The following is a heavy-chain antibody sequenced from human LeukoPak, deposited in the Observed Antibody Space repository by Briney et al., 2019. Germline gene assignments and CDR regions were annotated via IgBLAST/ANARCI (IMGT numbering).Heavy chain of an antibody. D-gene: IGHD3-10*01. CDR3: ARAPYGSGSYDFDY. CDR1: GGSISSYY. V-gene: IGHV4-59*01. J-gene: IGHJ4*02. CDR2: IYYSGST. Sequence: SETLSLTCTVSGGSISSYYWSWIRQPPGKGLEWIGYIYYSGSTNYNPSLKSRVTISVDTSKNQFSLKLSSVTAADTAVYYCARAPYGSGSYDFDYWGQGTLVTVSS.